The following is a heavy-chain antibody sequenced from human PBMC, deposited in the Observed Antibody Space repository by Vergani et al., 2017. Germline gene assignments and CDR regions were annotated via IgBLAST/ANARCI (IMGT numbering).Heavy chain of an antibody. CDR3: AAYPPPREYCGGDCYSL. D-gene: IGHD2-21*01. Sequence: QMQLVQSGPEVKKPGTSVKVSCKASGFTFTSSAMQWVRQARGQRLEWIGRIVVGSGNINYAQKFQERVTITRDMSTSTAYMELISLRSEDTAVYYCAAYPPPREYCGGDCYSLGGQGTLVTVSS. CDR1: GFTFTSSA. J-gene: IGHJ4*02. V-gene: IGHV1-58*02. CDR2: IVVGSGNI.